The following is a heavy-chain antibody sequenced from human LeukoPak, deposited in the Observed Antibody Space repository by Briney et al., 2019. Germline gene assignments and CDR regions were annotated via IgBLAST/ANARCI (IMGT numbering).Heavy chain of an antibody. CDR1: GYTFTGYY. Sequence: VASVKVSCKASGYTFTGYYMHWVRQAPGQGLEWMGWINPNSGGTNYAQKFQGRVTMTRDTSISTAYMELSRLRSDDTVVYYCARVTLGGYCSGGSCYALGFGYWGQGTLVTVSS. CDR3: ARVTLGGYCSGGSCYALGFGY. J-gene: IGHJ4*02. V-gene: IGHV1-2*02. CDR2: INPNSGGT. D-gene: IGHD2-15*01.